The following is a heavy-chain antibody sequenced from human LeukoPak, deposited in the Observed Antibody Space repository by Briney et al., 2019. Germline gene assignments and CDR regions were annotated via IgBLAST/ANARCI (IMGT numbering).Heavy chain of an antibody. Sequence: GGSLRLSWAASGFTFSSYWMSWVRQAPGKGLEWVANIKQDGGEKYYVDSVKGRFTISRDNAKNSLYLQMNSLRPEDTAVYYCAGRGDGNLYYFDHWGQGTLVTASS. J-gene: IGHJ4*02. CDR3: AGRGDGNLYYFDH. V-gene: IGHV3-7*04. CDR1: GFTFSSYW. D-gene: IGHD5-24*01. CDR2: IKQDGGEK.